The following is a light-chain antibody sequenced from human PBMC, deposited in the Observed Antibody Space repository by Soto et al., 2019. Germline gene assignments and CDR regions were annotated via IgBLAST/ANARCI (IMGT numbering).Light chain of an antibody. CDR3: QQYNSYSPLT. CDR1: QSISSW. Sequence: IRMNQSASTLSASVGDRVTITCRASQSISSWLAWYQQKPGKAPKLLIYKASGLESGVPSRFSGSGSGTDFTLTISSLQPDDFATYYCQQYNSYSPLTFGGGTIVDIK. CDR2: KAS. V-gene: IGKV1-5*03. J-gene: IGKJ4*01.